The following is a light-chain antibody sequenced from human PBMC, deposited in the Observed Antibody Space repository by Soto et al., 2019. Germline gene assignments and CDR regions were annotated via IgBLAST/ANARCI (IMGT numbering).Light chain of an antibody. Sequence: EIVVTQSPGTLSLSPGERATLSCRANQSVSSSYLAWYQQKPGQAPRLLIYGASSRATGIPDRFSGSGSGTDFTLTISRLEPEDFAVYYCQQYGSSPPYTFGQGTKLEIK. CDR3: QQYGSSPPYT. V-gene: IGKV3-20*01. CDR1: QSVSSSY. CDR2: GAS. J-gene: IGKJ2*01.